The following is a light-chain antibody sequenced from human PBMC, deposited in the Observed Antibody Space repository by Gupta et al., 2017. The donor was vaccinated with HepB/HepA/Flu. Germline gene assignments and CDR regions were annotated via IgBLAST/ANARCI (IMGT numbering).Light chain of an antibody. CDR1: QSVFSN. Sequence: EIVMTQSPATLSVSPGERATLSCRASQSVFSNLAWYQQKPGQAPRLLIYGASTRATGIPARFSGSGSRTEFTLTISSLQSEDFAVYYCQQYNNWPPWTFGQGTKVEIK. J-gene: IGKJ1*01. CDR2: GAS. V-gene: IGKV3-15*01. CDR3: QQYNNWPPWT.